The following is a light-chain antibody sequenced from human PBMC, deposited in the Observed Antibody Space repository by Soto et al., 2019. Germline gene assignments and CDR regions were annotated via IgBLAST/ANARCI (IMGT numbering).Light chain of an antibody. J-gene: IGLJ1*01. V-gene: IGLV2-14*01. CDR3: NSYTGSSPLYV. CDR1: SSDVGKYNY. CDR2: EVS. Sequence: QSALTQPASVSGSPGQSITISCTGTSSDVGKYNYVSWYQHHPGKAPKLIIYEVSNRPSGVSNRFTGSKSGNTASLTISGLQAEDEADYYCNSYTGSSPLYVFGTWTKLTVL.